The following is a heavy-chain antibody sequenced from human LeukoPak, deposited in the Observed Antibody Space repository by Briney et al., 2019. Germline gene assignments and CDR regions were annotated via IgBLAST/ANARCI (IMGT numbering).Heavy chain of an antibody. J-gene: IGHJ4*02. CDR1: GGSFSGYY. Sequence: SETLSLTCAVYGGSFSGYYSSWIRQPPGKGLEWIGEINHSGSTNYNPSLKSRVTISVDTSKNQFSLKLSSVTAADTAVYYCARAHYYGSGSYYRLDYWGQGTLVTVSS. D-gene: IGHD3-10*01. V-gene: IGHV4-34*01. CDR2: INHSGST. CDR3: ARAHYYGSGSYYRLDY.